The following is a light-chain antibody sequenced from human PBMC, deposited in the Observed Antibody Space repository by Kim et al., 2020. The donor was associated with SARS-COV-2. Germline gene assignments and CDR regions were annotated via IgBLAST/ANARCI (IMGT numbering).Light chain of an antibody. J-gene: IGLJ1*01. CDR1: SSDVGGYNY. V-gene: IGLV2-8*01. CDR2: EVS. Sequence: QSALTQPPSASGSPGQSVTISCTGTSSDVGGYNYVSWYQQHPGKAPKLLTYEVSKRPSGVPDRFSGSKSGNTASLTVSGLQAEDEAHYYCSSYAGSNNFVFGTGTKVTVL. CDR3: SSYAGSNNFV.